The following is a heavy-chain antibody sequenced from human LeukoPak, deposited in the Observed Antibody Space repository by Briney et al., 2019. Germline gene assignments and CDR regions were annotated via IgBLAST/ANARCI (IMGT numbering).Heavy chain of an antibody. Sequence: GGSLRLSCAASGFTLSIYGMHWVRQAPGKRLEWVAVIWSDEINKYYTDSVKGRFTVSRDNSQNTLYLQMNSLRAEDTAVYYCARGSTSAARFDFWGQGTLVTVSS. CDR3: ARGSTSAARFDF. CDR1: GFTLSIYG. CDR2: IWSDEINK. V-gene: IGHV3-33*01. D-gene: IGHD6-6*01. J-gene: IGHJ4*02.